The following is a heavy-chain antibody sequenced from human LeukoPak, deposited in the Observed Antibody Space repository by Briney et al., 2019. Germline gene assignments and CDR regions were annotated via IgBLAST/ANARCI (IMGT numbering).Heavy chain of an antibody. CDR1: GYTFIGHY. V-gene: IGHV1-2*02. J-gene: IGHJ3*02. CDR3: ARDRCSSSNCTYYDFWSGRGGEHAFDI. D-gene: IGHD3-3*01. CDR2: INANSGGT. Sequence: ASVKVSCKASGYTFIGHYMHWVRQAPGQGLEWMGWINANSGGTKYAQKFQGRVTMARDTSISKADMELSRLRSDDTAVYYCARDRCSSSNCTYYDFWSGRGGEHAFDIWGQGTMVTVSS.